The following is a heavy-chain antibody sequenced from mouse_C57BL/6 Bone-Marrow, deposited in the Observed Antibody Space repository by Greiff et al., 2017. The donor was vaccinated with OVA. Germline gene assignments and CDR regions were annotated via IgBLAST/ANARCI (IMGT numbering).Heavy chain of an antibody. D-gene: IGHD1-1*01. CDR1: GYTFTSYW. CDR2: IYPGSGST. Sequence: QVQLQQPGAELVKPGASVKMSCKASGYTFTSYWITWVKQRPGQGLEWIGDIYPGSGSTNYNEKFKSKATLTVDTSSSTAYMQLSSLTSEDSAVYYCAREHYGSSHWYFDVWGTGTTVTVSS. CDR3: AREHYGSSHWYFDV. J-gene: IGHJ1*03. V-gene: IGHV1-55*01.